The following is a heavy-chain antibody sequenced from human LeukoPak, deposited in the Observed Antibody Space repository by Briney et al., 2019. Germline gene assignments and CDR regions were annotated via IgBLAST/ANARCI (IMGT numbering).Heavy chain of an antibody. CDR3: ARDAVVVYGMDV. D-gene: IGHD2-2*01. J-gene: IGHJ6*02. Sequence: ASVKVSCKASGYTFTSYAMHWVRQAPGQRLEWMGWINAGNGNTKYSQKFQGRVTITRDTSASTAYMELSSLRSEDTAVYYCARDAVVVYGMDVWGQGTTVTASS. CDR2: INAGNGNT. V-gene: IGHV1-3*01. CDR1: GYTFTSYA.